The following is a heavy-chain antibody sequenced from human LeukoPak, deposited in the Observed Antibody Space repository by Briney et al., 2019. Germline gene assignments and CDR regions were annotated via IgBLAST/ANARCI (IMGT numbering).Heavy chain of an antibody. CDR1: GFTFRDFW. Sequence: GGSLRLSCAASGFTFRDFWMHWVRQAPGKGLVWVSRINSDGSNITYADSGKGRFTISRDNAKNTLYLQMNSLRGEDTAEYYCARSRYSTSSGGFDYWGQGILVPVSS. V-gene: IGHV3-74*01. CDR2: INSDGSNI. D-gene: IGHD6-6*01. J-gene: IGHJ4*02. CDR3: ARSRYSTSSGGFDY.